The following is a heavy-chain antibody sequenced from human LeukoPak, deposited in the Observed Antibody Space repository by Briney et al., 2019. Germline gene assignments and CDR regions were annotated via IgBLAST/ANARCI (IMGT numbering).Heavy chain of an antibody. CDR1: GGSISSYY. D-gene: IGHD6-13*01. CDR2: IYYSGST. Sequence: SETLSLTCTVSGGSISSYYWSWIRQPPGKGLEWIGYIYYSGSTNYNPSLKSRVTISVDTSKNQFSLKLSSVTAADTAVYYCARGYSSRGGRYWFDPWGQGTLVTVSS. J-gene: IGHJ5*02. V-gene: IGHV4-59*01. CDR3: ARGYSSRGGRYWFDP.